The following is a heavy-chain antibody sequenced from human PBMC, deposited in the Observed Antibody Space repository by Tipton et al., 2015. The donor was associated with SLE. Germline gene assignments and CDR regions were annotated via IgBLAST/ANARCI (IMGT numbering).Heavy chain of an antibody. D-gene: IGHD4/OR15-4a*01. V-gene: IGHV4-59*12. CDR2: IYYTGST. CDR3: ARFTAQYGGYLDY. J-gene: IGHJ4*02. CDR1: GGSISSYY. Sequence: TLSLTCTVSGGSISSYYWSWIRQPPGKGLEWIGYIYYTGSTNYNPSLKSRVTISVDTSKNQFSLKLSSVTAADTAVYYCARFTAQYGGYLDYWGQGTLVTVSS.